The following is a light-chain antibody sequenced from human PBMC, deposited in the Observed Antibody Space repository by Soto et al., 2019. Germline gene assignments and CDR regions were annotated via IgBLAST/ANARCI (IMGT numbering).Light chain of an antibody. Sequence: QSALTQPRSVSGSPGQSITISCSGTSSDVGGYNYVSWYQQHPGKAPKLIIYVVTKRPSGVPDRFSGSKSGNTASLTISGLQAEDEADYYCCSYAGRYTPYVFATGTKVTVL. V-gene: IGLV2-11*01. CDR1: SSDVGGYNY. CDR2: VVT. CDR3: CSYAGRYTPYV. J-gene: IGLJ1*01.